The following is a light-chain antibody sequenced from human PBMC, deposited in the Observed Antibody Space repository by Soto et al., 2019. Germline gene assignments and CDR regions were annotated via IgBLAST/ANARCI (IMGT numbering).Light chain of an antibody. CDR3: SLYTSSSTLYV. J-gene: IGLJ1*01. CDR2: EVS. V-gene: IGLV2-18*01. Sequence: QSVLTQPPSVSGXPXQSXXXXCXXTSSDVGXXXRVSWXQQPPGTAXKLMIYEVSNRPSGVPDRFSGSKSGNTASLTISGLQXEDEADYYCSLYTSSSTLYVFGTGTKLTVL. CDR1: SSDVGXXXR.